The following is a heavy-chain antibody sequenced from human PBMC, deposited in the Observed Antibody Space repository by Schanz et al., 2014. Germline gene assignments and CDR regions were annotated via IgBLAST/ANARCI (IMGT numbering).Heavy chain of an antibody. Sequence: QVQLVQSGAEVKKPGSSVKVSCKASGGTFSTYPINWLRQAPGQGLEWMGRIIPVLNIATYAQRFQGRVSITADKSTTTAYMELNSLNSDDTAVYYCATLDYADSVSWGQGTLVTVSS. V-gene: IGHV1-69*02. J-gene: IGHJ5*02. CDR3: ATLDYADSVS. D-gene: IGHD4-17*01. CDR2: IIPVLNIA. CDR1: GGTFSTYP.